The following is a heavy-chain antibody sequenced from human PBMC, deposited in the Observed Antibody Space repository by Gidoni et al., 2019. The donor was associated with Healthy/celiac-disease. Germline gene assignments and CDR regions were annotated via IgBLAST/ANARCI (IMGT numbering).Heavy chain of an antibody. J-gene: IGHJ6*02. CDR3: TTEGPGVVPAAEGGYYYYGMDV. V-gene: IGHV3-15*01. Sequence: EVQLVESGGGLVKPGGSLRLSCAASGFTFSNAWMSWVLQAPGKGLEWVGRIKSKTDGGTTDYAAPVKGRFTISRYDSKNTLYLQMNSLKTEDTAVYYCTTEGPGVVPAAEGGYYYYGMDVWGQGTTVTVSS. CDR2: IKSKTDGGTT. D-gene: IGHD2-2*01. CDR1: GFTFSNAW.